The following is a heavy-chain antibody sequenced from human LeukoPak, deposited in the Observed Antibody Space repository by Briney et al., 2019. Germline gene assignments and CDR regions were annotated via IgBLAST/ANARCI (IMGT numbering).Heavy chain of an antibody. D-gene: IGHD6-19*01. J-gene: IGHJ5*02. CDR1: GFTFSIYA. CDR2: ISYDGSNK. V-gene: IGHV3-30-3*01. Sequence: GGSLRLSCAASGFTFSIYAMHWVRQAPGKGLEWVAVISYDGSNKYYADSVKGRFTISRDNSKNTLYLQMNSLRAEDTAVYYCARSDDESYSSGWYWFDPWGQGTLVTVSS. CDR3: ARSDDESYSSGWYWFDP.